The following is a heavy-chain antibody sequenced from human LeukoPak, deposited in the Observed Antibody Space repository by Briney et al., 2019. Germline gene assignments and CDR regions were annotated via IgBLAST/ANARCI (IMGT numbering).Heavy chain of an antibody. J-gene: IGHJ4*02. CDR3: ARSGAGIHDY. V-gene: IGHV4-61*02. D-gene: IGHD6-19*01. CDR1: GGSISSGSYY. CDR2: IYTSGST. Sequence: SETLSLTCTVSGGSISSGSYYWSWIRQPAGKGLEWIGRIYTSGSTNYNPSLKSRVTISVDTSKNQFSLKLSSVTAADTAVYYCARSGAGIHDYWGQGTLVTVSS.